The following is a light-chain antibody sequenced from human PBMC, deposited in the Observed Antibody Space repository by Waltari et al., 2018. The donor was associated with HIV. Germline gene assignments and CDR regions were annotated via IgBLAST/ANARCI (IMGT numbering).Light chain of an antibody. J-gene: IGLJ2*01. CDR2: RNY. V-gene: IGLV1-47*01. CDR3: AAWDDSLSGRGV. Sequence: SVLTHPPSASGTPRQRVTIPSSGISSRIASKHVYWYQPLPGTAPKLLIYRNYQRPSGVPDRFSGSKSGTSASLASSGLRSEDEADYYCAAWDDSLSGRGVFGGGTKLTVL. CDR1: SSRIASKH.